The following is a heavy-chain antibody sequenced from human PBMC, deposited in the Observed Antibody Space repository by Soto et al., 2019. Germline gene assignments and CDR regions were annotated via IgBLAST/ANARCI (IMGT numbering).Heavy chain of an antibody. Sequence: SETLSLTCTVSGGAISSYYWSWIRQPPGKGLEWMGYIYYSGSTNYNPTLKSRVTISVDTSKNQFSLKLSSVTAADTAVYYCARELRGYSYGYVDPWGQGTLVTVSS. CDR3: ARELRGYSYGYVDP. CDR2: IYYSGST. V-gene: IGHV4-59*01. J-gene: IGHJ5*02. D-gene: IGHD5-18*01. CDR1: GGAISSYY.